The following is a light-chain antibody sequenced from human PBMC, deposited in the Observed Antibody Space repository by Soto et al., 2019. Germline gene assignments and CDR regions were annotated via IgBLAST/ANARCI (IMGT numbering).Light chain of an antibody. CDR1: SSNIGGNS. V-gene: IGLV1-47*01. Sequence: QSVLTQPPSASGAPGQRVTISCSGSSSNIGGNSVSWYQQLPGTAPKPLIYRNDQRPSGVPDRFSGSKSGTSASLAISGLRSEDEADYYCAAWDDSLSGFYVFGTGTKVTVL. J-gene: IGLJ1*01. CDR2: RND. CDR3: AAWDDSLSGFYV.